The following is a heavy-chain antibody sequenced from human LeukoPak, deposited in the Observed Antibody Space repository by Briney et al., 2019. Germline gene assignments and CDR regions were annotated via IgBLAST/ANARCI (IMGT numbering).Heavy chain of an antibody. D-gene: IGHD3-10*01. V-gene: IGHV4-59*01. CDR1: GGSISSYY. Sequence: SETLSLTCTVSGGSISSYYWSWIRQPPGKGLEWIGYIYYSGSTNYNPSLKSRVTISVDMSKNQFSLKLSSVTAADTAVYYCAREGYYGSGSAFDIWGQGTMVTVSS. CDR3: AREGYYGSGSAFDI. CDR2: IYYSGST. J-gene: IGHJ3*02.